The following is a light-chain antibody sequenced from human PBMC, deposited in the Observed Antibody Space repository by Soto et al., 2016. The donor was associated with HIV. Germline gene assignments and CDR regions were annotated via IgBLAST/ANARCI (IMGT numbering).Light chain of an antibody. CDR2: DAF. CDR3: QQYDDLPLT. J-gene: IGKJ3*01. CDR1: EDISDY. V-gene: IGKV1-33*01. Sequence: DIQMTQSPSSLSASVGDRVSITCQASEDISDYLNWYQQKPGKAPKLLIYDAFNLTTGVPSRFSGSGSGTDYTFTISSLQPEDIATYYCQQYDDLPLTFGRGTTEHVK.